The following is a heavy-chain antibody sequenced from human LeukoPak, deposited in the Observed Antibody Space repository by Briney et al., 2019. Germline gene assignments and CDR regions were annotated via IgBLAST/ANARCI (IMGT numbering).Heavy chain of an antibody. CDR3: ARHNRMGAAATLGVFDY. CDR2: LYSSGSA. Sequence: SETLSLTCTVSGASISSSNYFWGWIRQPPGKGLEWIGSLYSSGSAYYNPSLKSRVSMSVDTFQNQFSLTLSSVTAADTAVYYCARHNRMGAAATLGVFDYWGQGTLVTVSS. J-gene: IGHJ4*02. CDR1: GASISSSNYF. D-gene: IGHD6-13*01. V-gene: IGHV4-39*01.